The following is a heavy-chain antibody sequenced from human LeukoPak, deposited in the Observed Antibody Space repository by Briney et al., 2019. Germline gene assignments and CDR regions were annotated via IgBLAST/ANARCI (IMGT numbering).Heavy chain of an antibody. J-gene: IGHJ5*02. D-gene: IGHD3-9*01. V-gene: IGHV4-59*01. CDR1: GGSISSYY. CDR3: ASFDWLAQEFDP. Sequence: SETLSLTCTVSGGSISSYYWSWIRQPPGKGLEWIGYIYYSGSTNYNPSLKSRVTISVDTSKNQFSLKLSSVTAADAAVYYCASFDWLAQEFDPWGQGTLVTVSS. CDR2: IYYSGST.